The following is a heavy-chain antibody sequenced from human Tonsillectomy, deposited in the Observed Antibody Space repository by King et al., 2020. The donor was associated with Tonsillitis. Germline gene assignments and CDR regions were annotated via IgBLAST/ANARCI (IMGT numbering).Heavy chain of an antibody. CDR3: AKAEKKTIFGPVNHFDI. CDR1: GFTFSSYG. CDR2: ISYDGSNK. V-gene: IGHV3-30*18. Sequence: VQLVESGGGVVQPGRSLRLSCAASGFTFSSYGMHWVRQAPGKGLEWVAVISYDGSNKYYADSVKGRFTISRDNSKNTLYLQMNSLRAEDTAVYYCAKAEKKTIFGPVNHFDIWGQGTMVTVSS. J-gene: IGHJ3*02. D-gene: IGHD3-3*01.